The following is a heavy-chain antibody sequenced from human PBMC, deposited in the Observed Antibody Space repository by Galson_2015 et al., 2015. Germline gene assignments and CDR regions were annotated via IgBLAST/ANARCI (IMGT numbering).Heavy chain of an antibody. V-gene: IGHV3-23*01. CDR3: ARDANRGGEFDY. CDR1: GFTFSSYT. CDR2: ITGDGRVA. J-gene: IGHJ4*02. Sequence: SLRLSCAGSGFTFSSYTMNWVRQTPGKGLEWVSAITGDGRVAGYADSVRGRFTISRDNSKNTLYLQMNSLRAEDTAVYYCARDANRGGEFDYWGQGALVTVSS. D-gene: IGHD1-14*01.